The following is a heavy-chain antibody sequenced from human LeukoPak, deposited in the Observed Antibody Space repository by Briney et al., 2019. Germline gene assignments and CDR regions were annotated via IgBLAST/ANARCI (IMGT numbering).Heavy chain of an antibody. CDR2: IWYDGSDE. V-gene: IGHV3-33*01. CDR1: GFTFSSYG. Sequence: GGTLRRSCAASGFTFSSYGMHWVRQAPGKGLEWVAVIWYDGSDEYYTDSVKGRFTIFRDNSKNTLYLQMNSLRAEDTAIYYCARAGDAFDIWGQGTMVTVSS. CDR3: ARAGDAFDI. J-gene: IGHJ3*02.